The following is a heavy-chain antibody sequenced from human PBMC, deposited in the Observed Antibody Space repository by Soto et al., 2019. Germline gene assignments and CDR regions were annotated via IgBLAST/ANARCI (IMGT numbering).Heavy chain of an antibody. CDR2: INWNGGST. V-gene: IGHV3-20*04. D-gene: IGHD4-17*01. Sequence: GGSLRLSCAASGFTFDDYGMSWVRQAPGKGLEWVSGINWNGGSTGYADSVKGRFTISRDNAKNSLYLQMNSLRAEDTALYYCARDMPTYGDYVDYFDYWGQGTLVTVSS. CDR1: GFTFDDYG. CDR3: ARDMPTYGDYVDYFDY. J-gene: IGHJ4*02.